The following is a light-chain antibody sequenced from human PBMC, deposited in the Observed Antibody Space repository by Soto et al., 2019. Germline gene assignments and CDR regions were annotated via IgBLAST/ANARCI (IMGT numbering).Light chain of an antibody. J-gene: IGLJ2*01. CDR2: DVN. Sequence: QSALTKPASVSGSPGQSITLSCTGTSSDLGDYDYVSWYQRHPGKAPNIIIYDVNNRPSGVSDRFSGSKSGNTASLTISGLQAEDEADYYCTSYSSGSTHVIFGGGTKVTVL. V-gene: IGLV2-14*03. CDR3: TSYSSGSTHVI. CDR1: SSDLGDYDY.